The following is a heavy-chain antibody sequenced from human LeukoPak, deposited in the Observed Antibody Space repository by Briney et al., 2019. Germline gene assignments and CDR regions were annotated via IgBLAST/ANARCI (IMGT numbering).Heavy chain of an antibody. CDR2: IKSKTDGGTT. J-gene: IGHJ6*02. D-gene: IGHD6-19*01. V-gene: IGHV3-15*01. CDR1: GFTFSNAW. Sequence: GGSLRLSCAASGFTFSNAWMSWVRQAPGKGPEWVGRIKSKTDGGTTDYAAPVKGRFTISRDDSKNTLYLQMNSLKTADTAVYYCSARPPDSSGWYGGLVRAYYYYGMDVWGQGTTVTVSS. CDR3: SARPPDSSGWYGGLVRAYYYYGMDV.